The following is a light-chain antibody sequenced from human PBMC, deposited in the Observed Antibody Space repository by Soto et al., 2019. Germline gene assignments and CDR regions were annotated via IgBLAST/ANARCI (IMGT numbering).Light chain of an antibody. Sequence: LKQSPATLSLTTGERATLSCRASLNVNSYLAWYQQKPGQAPRLLIYDASNRAAGIPARFSGSGSGTDFTLTISSLEPEDFAIYYCQQRQYWPPIPFGQGTRL. CDR1: LNVNSY. J-gene: IGKJ5*01. CDR3: QQRQYWPPIP. V-gene: IGKV3-11*01. CDR2: DAS.